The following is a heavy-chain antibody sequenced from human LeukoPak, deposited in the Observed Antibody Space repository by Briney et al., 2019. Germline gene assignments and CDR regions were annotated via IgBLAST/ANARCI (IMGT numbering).Heavy chain of an antibody. CDR2: INWNGGSR. J-gene: IGHJ5*02. Sequence: GGSLRLSCAASGFKFDDYGMSWVRQVPGKGLEWVSGINWNGGSRGYADSVKGRFTISRDNAKNSVYLQMNSLRSEDAAFYHCARDRCSSTSCYNTPNWFDPWGQGTLVTVSS. CDR3: ARDRCSSTSCYNTPNWFDP. V-gene: IGHV3-20*01. CDR1: GFKFDDYG. D-gene: IGHD2-2*02.